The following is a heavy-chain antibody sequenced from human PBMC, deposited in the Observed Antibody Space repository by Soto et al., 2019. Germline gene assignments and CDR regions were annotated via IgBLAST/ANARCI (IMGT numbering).Heavy chain of an antibody. Sequence: GGSLRLSCAASGFTFSSYGMHWVRQAPGKGLEWVAVIWYDGSNKYYADSVKGRFTISRDNSKNTLYLQMNSLRAEDTAVYYCARDRRSSGWAIFDYWGQGTLVTVSS. J-gene: IGHJ4*02. CDR2: IWYDGSNK. CDR1: GFTFSSYG. D-gene: IGHD6-19*01. V-gene: IGHV3-33*01. CDR3: ARDRRSSGWAIFDY.